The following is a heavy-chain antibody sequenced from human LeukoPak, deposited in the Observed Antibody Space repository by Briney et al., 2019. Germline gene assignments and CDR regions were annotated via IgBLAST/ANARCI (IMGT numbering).Heavy chain of an antibody. CDR2: IYTGNT. J-gene: IGHJ4*02. CDR1: GGSITTFF. CDR3: ARGPLYEYHSGTFVN. V-gene: IGHV4-59*01. D-gene: IGHD3-10*01. Sequence: SETLSLTCSASGGSITTFFWNWIRQPPGKGLEWIGSIYTGNTHYNSSLKSRVTVSQDTSRNRVSLKLTSVTAADTAVYYCARGPLYEYHSGTFVNWGQGTLVTVSS.